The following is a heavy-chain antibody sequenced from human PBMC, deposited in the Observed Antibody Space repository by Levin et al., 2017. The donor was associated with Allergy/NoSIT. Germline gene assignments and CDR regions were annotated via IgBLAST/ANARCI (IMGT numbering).Heavy chain of an antibody. Sequence: PGGSLRLSCAASGFTFDDYGMHWVRQGPGKGLEWVSGISWNSGDIGYADSVKGRFTISRDNAKNSLYLQMNSLSPEDTVLYYCAKGPLGGYSSSTFFDYWGQGTPVTVSS. J-gene: IGHJ4*02. CDR3: AKGPLGGYSSSTFFDY. CDR1: GFTFDDYG. D-gene: IGHD6-19*01. V-gene: IGHV3-9*01. CDR2: ISWNSGDI.